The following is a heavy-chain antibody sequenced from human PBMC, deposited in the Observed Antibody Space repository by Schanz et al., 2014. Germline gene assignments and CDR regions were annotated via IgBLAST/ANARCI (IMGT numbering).Heavy chain of an antibody. CDR2: VSATNAKI. J-gene: IGHJ5*02. CDR1: GFTFSRNA. CDR3: AKDPSYGSDWVKYLDP. D-gene: IGHD1-26*01. V-gene: IGHV3-48*02. Sequence: EVQLVESGGGLVQPGGSLRLSCAASGFTFSRNAMNWVRQAPGKVLKWISYVSATNAKIDYASSVKVPFISSRDNAKNSLSLHMSSLSDEDTVVYYCAKDPSYGSDWVKYLDPGAQGTLVTVSS.